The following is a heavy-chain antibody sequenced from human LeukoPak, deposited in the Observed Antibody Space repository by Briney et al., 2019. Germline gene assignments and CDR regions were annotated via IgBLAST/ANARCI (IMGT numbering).Heavy chain of an antibody. D-gene: IGHD4-11*01. J-gene: IGHJ4*02. V-gene: IGHV3-53*01. CDR3: ATGRRLQRDY. Sequence: GGSLRLYCAASGFTVSSNYMSWVRQAPGKGLEWVSVIYSGGSTYYADSVKGRFTISRDNSKNTLYLQMNSLRAEDTAVYYCATGRRLQRDYWGQGTLVTVSS. CDR2: IYSGGST. CDR1: GFTVSSNY.